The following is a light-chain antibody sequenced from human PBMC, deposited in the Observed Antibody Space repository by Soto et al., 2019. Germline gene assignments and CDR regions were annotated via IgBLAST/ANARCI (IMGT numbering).Light chain of an antibody. CDR3: QQYNDWPLS. J-gene: IGKJ4*01. CDR1: QNVRTN. V-gene: IGKV3-15*01. CDR2: DAS. Sequence: EIVMTQSPATLSVSPGDMATLSCRASQNVRTNLAWYHQKPGQAPRLLISDASTRATGIPARFSGSGSGTEFTLTITRLQSEYFAVYYCQQYNDWPLSFGGGTKVEIK.